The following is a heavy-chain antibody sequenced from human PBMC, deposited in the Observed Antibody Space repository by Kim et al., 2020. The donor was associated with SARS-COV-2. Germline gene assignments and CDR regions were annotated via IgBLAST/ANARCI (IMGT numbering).Heavy chain of an antibody. D-gene: IGHD5-18*01. CDR1: GFTFSSYA. CDR2: TSGSGGST. J-gene: IGHJ4*02. V-gene: IGHV3-23*01. CDR3: AKDPPTHLYSYGYMSDY. Sequence: GGSLRLSCAASGFTFSSYAMSWVRQAPGKGLEWVSATSGSGGSTYYADSVKGRFTISRDNSKNTLYLQMNSLRAEDTAVYYCAKDPPTHLYSYGYMSDYWGQGTLVTVSS.